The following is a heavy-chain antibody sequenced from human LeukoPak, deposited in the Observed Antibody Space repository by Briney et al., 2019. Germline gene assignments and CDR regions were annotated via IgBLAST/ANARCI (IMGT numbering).Heavy chain of an antibody. J-gene: IGHJ3*02. D-gene: IGHD3-9*01. Sequence: SETLTLTCAAYGGTFSGYYLSWIRQPPGKGLEWIGEINHSRSTNYNPSLKSRVTRSVDTSKNQSFLKLSSVTAADTAVYYCARGGILRYVDWLLPPHDAFDIWGQGTMVTVSS. V-gene: IGHV4-34*01. CDR2: INHSRST. CDR3: ARGGILRYVDWLLPPHDAFDI. CDR1: GGTFSGYY.